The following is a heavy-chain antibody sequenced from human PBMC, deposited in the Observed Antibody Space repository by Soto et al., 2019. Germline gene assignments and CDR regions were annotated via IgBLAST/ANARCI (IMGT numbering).Heavy chain of an antibody. D-gene: IGHD3-10*01. V-gene: IGHV4-4*02. J-gene: IGHJ4*02. CDR3: ARVGYYGSGSYH. Sequence: SETLSLTCAVSGGSISSSNWWSWVRQPPGKGLEWIGEIYHSGSANYNPSLKSRVTISVDKSKNQFSLKLSSVTAADTAVYYCARVGYYGSGSYHWGQGTLVTAPQ. CDR2: IYHSGSA. CDR1: GGSISSSNW.